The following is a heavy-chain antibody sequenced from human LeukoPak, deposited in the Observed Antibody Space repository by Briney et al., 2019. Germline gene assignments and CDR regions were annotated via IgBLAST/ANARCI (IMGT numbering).Heavy chain of an antibody. D-gene: IGHD2-2*01. CDR3: ARDLMAADIVVVPAAMAPDYYYYMDV. CDR2: INPNSGGT. Sequence: ASVKVSCKASGYTFTGHYIHWVRQAPGQGPEWMGWINPNSGGTNYSQKFQGRVTMTRDTSISTAYMELSRLRSDDTAVYYCARDLMAADIVVVPAAMAPDYYYYMDVWGKGTTVTVSS. V-gene: IGHV1-2*02. CDR1: GYTFTGHY. J-gene: IGHJ6*03.